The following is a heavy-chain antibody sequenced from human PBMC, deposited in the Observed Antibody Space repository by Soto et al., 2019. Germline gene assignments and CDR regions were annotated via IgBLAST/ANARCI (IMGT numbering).Heavy chain of an antibody. D-gene: IGHD3-3*01. J-gene: IGHJ4*02. CDR1: GFTFSGSA. CDR2: IRSKANSYAT. V-gene: IGHV3-73*01. CDR3: TRTITIFGVVLNGFDY. Sequence: GGSLRLSCAASGFTFSGSAMHWVRQASGKGLEWVGRIRSKANSYATAYAASVKGRFTISRDDSKNTAYLQMNSLKTEDTAVYYCTRTITIFGVVLNGFDYWGQGTLVT.